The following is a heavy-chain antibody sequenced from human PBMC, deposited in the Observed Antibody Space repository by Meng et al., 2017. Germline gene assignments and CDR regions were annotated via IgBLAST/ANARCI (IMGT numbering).Heavy chain of an antibody. CDR2: IYWNDDK. Sequence: QITLKESGPTLVKPTQTLTLTCTFSGFSLSTSGVGVGWIRQPPGKALEWLALIYWNDDKRYSPSLKSRLTITKDTSKNQVVLTMTNVDPVDTATYYCAHIPYSSSWYEYFQHWGQGTLVTVSS. CDR3: AHIPYSSSWYEYFQH. J-gene: IGHJ1*01. CDR1: GFSLSTSGVG. V-gene: IGHV2-5*01. D-gene: IGHD6-13*01.